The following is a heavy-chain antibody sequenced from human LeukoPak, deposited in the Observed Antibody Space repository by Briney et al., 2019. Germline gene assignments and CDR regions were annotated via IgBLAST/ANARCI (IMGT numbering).Heavy chain of an antibody. Sequence: GGSLRLSCAASGFTFSNAWMSWVRQAPGKGLEWVGRIKSKTDGGTTDYAAPVKGRFTISRDDSKNTLYLQMNSLKTEDTAVYYCTTRGLFRVRGVITDYWGQGTLVTVSS. CDR2: IKSKTDGGTT. CDR3: TTRGLFRVRGVITDY. V-gene: IGHV3-15*01. CDR1: GFTFSNAW. J-gene: IGHJ4*02. D-gene: IGHD3-10*01.